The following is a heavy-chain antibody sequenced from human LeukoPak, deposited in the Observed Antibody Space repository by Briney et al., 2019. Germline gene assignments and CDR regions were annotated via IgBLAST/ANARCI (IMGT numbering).Heavy chain of an antibody. Sequence: GGSLRLSCAASGFTVSSNYMGWVRQAPGKGLEWVSVIYSGGSTYYADSVKGRFTISRDNSKNTLYLQMNSLRAEDTAVYYCAKKEFFYDYVWGSYRLGDAFDIWGQGTMVTVSS. CDR2: IYSGGST. CDR3: AKKEFFYDYVWGSYRLGDAFDI. D-gene: IGHD3-16*02. CDR1: GFTVSSNY. J-gene: IGHJ3*02. V-gene: IGHV3-53*01.